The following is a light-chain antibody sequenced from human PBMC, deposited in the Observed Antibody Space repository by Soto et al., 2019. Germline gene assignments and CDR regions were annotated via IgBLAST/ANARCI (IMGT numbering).Light chain of an antibody. CDR2: KAS. J-gene: IGKJ1*01. CDR1: QSISSW. Sequence: DIQMTQSPSTLSASVGDRATITCRASQSISSWVAWYQQTPGKAPKLLIYKASTLKSGVPSMFSGSGCGTEFPLTISSLQPDDFATYYCQQYNSRTTFGQGTKVDIK. CDR3: QQYNSRTT. V-gene: IGKV1-5*03.